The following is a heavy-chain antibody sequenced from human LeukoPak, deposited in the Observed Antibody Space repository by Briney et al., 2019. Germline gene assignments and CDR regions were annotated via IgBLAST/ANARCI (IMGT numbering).Heavy chain of an antibody. D-gene: IGHD2-2*03. CDR2: IYYSGST. CDR1: GGSISSYY. CDR3: ARVGGYCSSTSCPEPVYYYYYMDV. V-gene: IGHV4-59*01. Sequence: PSETLSLTCTVSGGSISSYYWSWIRQPPGKGLEWTGYIYYSGSTNYNPSLKSRVTISVDTSKNQFSLKLSSVTAADTAVYYCARVGGYCSSTSCPEPVYYYYYMDVWGKGTTVTVSS. J-gene: IGHJ6*03.